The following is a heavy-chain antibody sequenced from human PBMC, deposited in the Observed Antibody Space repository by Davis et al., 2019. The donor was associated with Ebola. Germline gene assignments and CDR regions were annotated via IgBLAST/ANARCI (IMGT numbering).Heavy chain of an antibody. CDR3: AREASLNWGSFEY. D-gene: IGHD7-27*01. CDR1: GGTFSSYA. CDR2: IIPLVGTT. Sequence: AASVQVSCKASGGTFSSYAINWVRQAPGQGLEWMGAIIPLVGTTNYAQNFQGRVRITADESTSTAYMELSSLRSEDTAVYYCAREASLNWGSFEYWGQGTLVTVSS. J-gene: IGHJ4*02. V-gene: IGHV1-69*13.